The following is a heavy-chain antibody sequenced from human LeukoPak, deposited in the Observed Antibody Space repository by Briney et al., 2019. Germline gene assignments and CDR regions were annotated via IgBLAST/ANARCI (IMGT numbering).Heavy chain of an antibody. CDR3: ARGLFGSGSCPDY. D-gene: IGHD3-10*01. Sequence: GGSLRLSCTAPGFTFSSYAIHWIRQAPGKGLEWVALVWHDGSNRYYADSVKGRFTISRDNSKNMVYLQMNSLRAEDTAVYYCARGLFGSGSCPDYWGQGTLVTVSS. CDR1: GFTFSSYA. V-gene: IGHV3-33*01. J-gene: IGHJ4*02. CDR2: VWHDGSNR.